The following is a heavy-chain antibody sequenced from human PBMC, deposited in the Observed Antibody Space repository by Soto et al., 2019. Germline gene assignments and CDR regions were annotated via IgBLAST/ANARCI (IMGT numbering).Heavy chain of an antibody. V-gene: IGHV4-31*03. D-gene: IGHD4-17*01. Sequence: QVQLQESGPGLVKPSQTLSLTCTVSGGSISSGGYYWSWIRQHPGKGLEWIGYNYYSGSTYYNPSLKRRVTISLDTSKTQFSLNLSSVTAADTAVYYCARDSAIATVPRYWYFDLWGRGTLVTVSS. J-gene: IGHJ2*01. CDR1: GGSISSGGYY. CDR3: ARDSAIATVPRYWYFDL. CDR2: NYYSGST.